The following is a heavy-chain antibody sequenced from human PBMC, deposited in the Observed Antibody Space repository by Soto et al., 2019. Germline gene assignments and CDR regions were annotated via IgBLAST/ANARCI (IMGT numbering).Heavy chain of an antibody. CDR3: AREIRRDYKWFDP. CDR2: IGSAGDT. J-gene: IGHJ5*02. Sequence: LRLSCAASGFTFSNYDMHWVRQVTGKGLEWVSSIGSAGDTYYAGSVKGRFTISRENAKNSLYLQMSSLRAEDTAMYYCAREIRRDYKWFDPWGQGTLVTVPS. CDR1: GFTFSNYD. V-gene: IGHV3-13*01.